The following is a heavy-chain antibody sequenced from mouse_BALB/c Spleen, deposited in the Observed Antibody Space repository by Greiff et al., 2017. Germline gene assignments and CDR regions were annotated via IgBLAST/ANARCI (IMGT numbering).Heavy chain of an antibody. CDR1: GYTFTSYW. V-gene: IGHV1S81*02. CDR3: ARSGGREYYFDY. Sequence: QVQLQQPGAELVKPGASVTLSCKASGYTFTSYWMHWVKQRPGQGLEWIGEINPSNGRTNYNEKFKSKATLTVDKSSSTAYMQLSSLTSEDSAVYCCARSGGREYYFDYWGQGTTLTVST. CDR2: INPSNGRT. J-gene: IGHJ2*01. D-gene: IGHD3-2*02.